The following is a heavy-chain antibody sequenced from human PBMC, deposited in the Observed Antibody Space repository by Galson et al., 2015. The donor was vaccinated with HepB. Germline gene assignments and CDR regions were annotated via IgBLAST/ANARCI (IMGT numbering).Heavy chain of an antibody. CDR1: GYTFTGYY. V-gene: IGHV1-2*06. CDR2: INPNSGGT. Sequence: SVKVSCKASGYTFTGYYMHWVRQAPGQGLEWMGRINPNSGGTNYAQKFQGRVTMTRDTSISTAYMELSRLRSDDTAVYYCARGGRAAGTFYYYYMDVWGKGTTVTVSS. J-gene: IGHJ6*03. CDR3: ARGGRAAGTFYYYYMDV. D-gene: IGHD6-13*01.